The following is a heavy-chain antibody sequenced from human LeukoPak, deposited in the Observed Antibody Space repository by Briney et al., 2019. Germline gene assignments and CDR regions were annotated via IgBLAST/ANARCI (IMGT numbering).Heavy chain of an antibody. Sequence: PSETLSLTCTVSGGSISSSSYYWGWIRQPPGKGLEWIGSIYYSGSTYYNPSLKSRVTISVDTSKNQFSLKLSSVTAADTAVYYCARELELRYWGQGTLVTVSS. V-gene: IGHV4-39*07. CDR3: ARELELRY. D-gene: IGHD1-7*01. CDR1: GGSISSSSYY. J-gene: IGHJ4*02. CDR2: IYYSGST.